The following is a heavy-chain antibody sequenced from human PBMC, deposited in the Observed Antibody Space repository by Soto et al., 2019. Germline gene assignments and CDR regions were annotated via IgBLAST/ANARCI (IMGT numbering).Heavy chain of an antibody. V-gene: IGHV3-21*01. CDR3: ARGAKRSGSPLNVHADRYFDL. CDR2: ISSSSSYI. J-gene: IGHJ2*01. CDR1: GFTFSSYS. D-gene: IGHD3-22*01. Sequence: EVQLVESGGGLVKPGGSLRLSCAASGFTFSSYSMNWVRQAPGKGLEWVSSISSSSSYIYYADSAKGRLTISRDNAKNSLYLQMTSLRAEDTAVYYCARGAKRSGSPLNVHADRYFDLWGRGTLVTVSS.